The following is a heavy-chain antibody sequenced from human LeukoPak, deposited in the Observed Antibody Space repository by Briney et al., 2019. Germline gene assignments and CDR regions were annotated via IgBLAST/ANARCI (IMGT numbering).Heavy chain of an antibody. J-gene: IGHJ4*02. Sequence: SLRPSCAASRFTFTTDAMSWVRQAPGKGLDWGSAISGIVGSTYYADSLKGRFTISKDTSKNTLYLQMNGLRPQATAPYICEKASGGYFTEFDYWGQGTLVSVSS. CDR2: ISGIVGST. V-gene: IGHV3-23*01. CDR1: RFTFTTDA. CDR3: EKASGGYFTEFDY. D-gene: IGHD3-22*01.